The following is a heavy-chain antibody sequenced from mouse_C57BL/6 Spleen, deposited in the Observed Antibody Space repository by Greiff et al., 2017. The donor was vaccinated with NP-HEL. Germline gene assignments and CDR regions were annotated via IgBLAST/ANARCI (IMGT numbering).Heavy chain of an antibody. D-gene: IGHD1-1*01. V-gene: IGHV1-80*01. Sequence: QVQLQQSGAELVKPGASVKISCKASGYAFSSYWMNWVKQRPGKGLEWIGQIYPGDGDTNYNGKFKGKATLTADKSSSTAYMQLSSLTSEDSAVYFCARWSYYYGRDYWGQGTTLTVSS. CDR2: IYPGDGDT. CDR1: GYAFSSYW. CDR3: ARWSYYYGRDY. J-gene: IGHJ2*01.